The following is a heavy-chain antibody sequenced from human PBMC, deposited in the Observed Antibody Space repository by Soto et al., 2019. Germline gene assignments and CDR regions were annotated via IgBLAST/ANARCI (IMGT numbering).Heavy chain of an antibody. CDR2: IVVGSGNT. CDR3: AARNYDILTGYYPDDAFDI. CDR1: GFTFTSSA. J-gene: IGHJ3*02. D-gene: IGHD3-9*01. Sequence: ASVKVSCKASGFTFTSSAVQWVRQARGQRLEWIGWIVVGSGNTNYAQKFQERVTITRDMSTSTAYMELSSLRSEDTAVYYCAARNYDILTGYYPDDAFDIWGQGTMVTVSS. V-gene: IGHV1-58*01.